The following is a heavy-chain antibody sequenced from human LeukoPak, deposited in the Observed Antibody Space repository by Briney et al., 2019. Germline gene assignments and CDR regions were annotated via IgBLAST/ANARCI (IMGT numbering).Heavy chain of an antibody. CDR3: ARDPPAVSINTYA. Sequence: GGSLRLSCAASGFTVGNNYMNWVRQAPGKGLEWVSLIFSHGETSYADSVKGRFTISRDNSKSTLYLQMNGLRVEDTAVYYCARDPPAVSINTYAWGQGTLVTVSS. CDR2: IFSHGET. J-gene: IGHJ4*02. CDR1: GFTVGNNY. D-gene: IGHD2-8*01. V-gene: IGHV3-66*01.